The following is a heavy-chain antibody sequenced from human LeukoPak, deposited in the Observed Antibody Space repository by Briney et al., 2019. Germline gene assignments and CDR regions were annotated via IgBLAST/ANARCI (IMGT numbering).Heavy chain of an antibody. Sequence: GGSLRLSCAASGFTFSSYWMHWVRQAPGKGLVWVSRINSDASTTSYADSVKGRFTISRDNAKNTLHLQMNSLRAEDTAVYYCARDTCSGGSCYFPVYYYYYYGMDVWGQGTTVTVSS. J-gene: IGHJ6*02. D-gene: IGHD2-15*01. V-gene: IGHV3-74*01. CDR3: ARDTCSGGSCYFPVYYYYYYGMDV. CDR2: INSDASTT. CDR1: GFTFSSYW.